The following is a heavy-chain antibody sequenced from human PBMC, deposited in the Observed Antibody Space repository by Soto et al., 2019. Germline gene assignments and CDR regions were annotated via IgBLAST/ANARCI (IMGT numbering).Heavy chain of an antibody. CDR1: GGSISSGCYS. Sequence: QLQLQESGSGLVKPSQTLSLTCAVSGGSISSGCYSWSWIRQPPGKGLEWIGYIYHSGSTYYNPSLQSRGTISVHRCKNQFSLKLSSVTAADTAVYYCAGSSYYHNSGMDVWGQGTTVTVSS. D-gene: IGHD3-22*01. V-gene: IGHV4-30-2*01. J-gene: IGHJ6*02. CDR2: IYHSGST. CDR3: AGSSYYHNSGMDV.